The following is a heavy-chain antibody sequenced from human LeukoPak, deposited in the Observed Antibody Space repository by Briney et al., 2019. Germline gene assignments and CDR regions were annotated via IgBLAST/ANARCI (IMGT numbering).Heavy chain of an antibody. D-gene: IGHD2-8*02. CDR2: INHSGST. CDR3: ARGTPPYSMALGSTRGYYYYMDV. V-gene: IGHV4-34*01. J-gene: IGHJ6*03. Sequence: PSETLSLTCAVYGGSFSGYYWSWIRQPPGKGLEWIGEINHSGSTNYNPSLKSRVTISVDTSKNQFSLKLSSVTAADTAVYYCARGTPPYSMALGSTRGYYYYMDVWGKGTTVTVSS. CDR1: GGSFSGYY.